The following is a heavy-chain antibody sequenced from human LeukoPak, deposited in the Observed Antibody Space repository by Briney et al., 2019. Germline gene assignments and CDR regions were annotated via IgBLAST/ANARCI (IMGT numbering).Heavy chain of an antibody. CDR2: INHSGRT. Sequence: SETLSLTCAVYGGSFSGYYWSWIRQPPGKGREWSGEINHSGRTNYNPSLKSRVTIPVDTSKNQFSLKLSSVTAADTAVYDCARGAPEGAVEVYYYPSYGMDVWGQGTTVTVSS. J-gene: IGHJ6*02. D-gene: IGHD3-10*01. CDR1: GGSFSGYY. V-gene: IGHV4-34*01. CDR3: ARGAPEGAVEVYYYPSYGMDV.